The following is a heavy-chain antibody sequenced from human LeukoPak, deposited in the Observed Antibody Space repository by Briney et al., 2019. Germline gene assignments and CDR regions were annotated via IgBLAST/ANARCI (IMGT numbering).Heavy chain of an antibody. D-gene: IGHD3-22*01. J-gene: IGHJ4*02. V-gene: IGHV4-34*01. CDR2: INHSGTT. CDR3: ARGKYDSGGYYLDY. CDR1: GDSFSGYY. Sequence: PSETLSLTCAVYGDSFSGYYWSWIRQPPGKGLTWIGEINHSGTTNYNPSLKSRVTISQDTSKSQFSLMLSSVTAADTAVYYCARGKYDSGGYYLDYWGQGNLVTVSS.